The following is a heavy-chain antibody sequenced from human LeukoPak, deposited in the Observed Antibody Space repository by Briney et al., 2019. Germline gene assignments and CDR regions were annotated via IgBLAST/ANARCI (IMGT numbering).Heavy chain of an antibody. J-gene: IGHJ4*02. CDR1: GFTFGDYA. V-gene: IGHV3-49*04. Sequence: GGSLRLXCTASGFTFGDYAMSWVRQAPGKELEWVGFIRSKAYGGTTEYAASVKGRFTISRDDSKSIACLQMNSLKTEDTAVYYCTRGRSKYYYDSSGYLDHWGQGTLVTVSS. D-gene: IGHD3-22*01. CDR3: TRGRSKYYYDSSGYLDH. CDR2: IRSKAYGGTT.